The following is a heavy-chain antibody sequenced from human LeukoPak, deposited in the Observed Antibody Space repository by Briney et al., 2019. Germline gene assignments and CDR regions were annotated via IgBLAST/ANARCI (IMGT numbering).Heavy chain of an antibody. Sequence: PGGSLRLSCAASGFTLSTYSMNWVRQAPGKGLEWVSYISSSSSTIYYADSVKGRFTISRDNAKNSLYLQMNSLRAEDTAVYYCARGSTYYDSSGQVPFDYWGQGTLVTVSS. CDR1: GFTLSTYS. CDR2: ISSSSSTI. J-gene: IGHJ4*02. D-gene: IGHD3-22*01. CDR3: ARGSTYYDSSGQVPFDY. V-gene: IGHV3-48*01.